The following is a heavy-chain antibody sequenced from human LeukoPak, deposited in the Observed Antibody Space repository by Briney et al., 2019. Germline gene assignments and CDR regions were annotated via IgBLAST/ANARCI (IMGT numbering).Heavy chain of an antibody. CDR2: IKQDGSEK. D-gene: IGHD3-22*01. J-gene: IGHJ4*02. V-gene: IGHV3-7*01. CDR1: GFNFNTYT. CDR3: ARRGEYYYDSSGYYYYADY. Sequence: PGGSLRLSCAASGFNFNTYTMNWVRQAPGKGLEWVATIKQDGSEKYYVDSVKGRFTISRDNAKNSLYLQMSSLRAEDTAVYYCARRGEYYYDSSGYYYYADYWGQGTLVTVSS.